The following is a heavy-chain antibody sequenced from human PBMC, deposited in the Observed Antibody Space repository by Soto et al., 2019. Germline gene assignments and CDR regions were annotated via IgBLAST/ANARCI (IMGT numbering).Heavy chain of an antibody. J-gene: IGHJ6*02. D-gene: IGHD2-15*01. Sequence: SETLSLTCAVYGGSISGYYWSWIRQPPGKGREWIGEINQRGSTNYNPSLKSRVTISGDTSKNQFSLKLSSVTAADTAVYYCASELLQTVGYYYYYYGMDVWGQGTTVT. CDR3: ASELLQTVGYYYYYYGMDV. V-gene: IGHV4-34*01. CDR1: GGSISGYY. CDR2: INQRGST.